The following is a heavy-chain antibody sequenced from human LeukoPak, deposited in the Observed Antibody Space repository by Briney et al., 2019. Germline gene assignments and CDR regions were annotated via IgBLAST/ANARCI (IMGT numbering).Heavy chain of an antibody. D-gene: IGHD2-2*01. CDR3: AKKLGPVVPAAMSHFDY. CDR2: IRYDGSNK. Sequence: QPGGSLRLSCAASGFTFSSYGMHWVRQAPGKGLEWVAFIRYDGSNKYYADSVKGRFTISRDNSKNTLYLQMNSLRAEDTAVYYCAKKLGPVVPAAMSHFDYWGQGTLVTVSS. V-gene: IGHV3-30*02. CDR1: GFTFSSYG. J-gene: IGHJ4*02.